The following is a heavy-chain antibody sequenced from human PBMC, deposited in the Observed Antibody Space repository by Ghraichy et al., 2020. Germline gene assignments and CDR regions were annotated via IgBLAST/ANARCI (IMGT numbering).Heavy chain of an antibody. J-gene: IGHJ3*01. CDR3: AKDRRETSGLGAFDV. Sequence: GGSLRLSCAASGFTFSSYAMSWVRQAPGKGLEWVSAISGGGSSTYYADSVRGRFTISRDNSDKKVYLQVDSLRAEDTAVYYCAKDRRETSGLGAFDVWGQGKMVTVSS. CDR1: GFTFSSYA. CDR2: ISGGGSST. V-gene: IGHV3-23*01. D-gene: IGHD3-22*01.